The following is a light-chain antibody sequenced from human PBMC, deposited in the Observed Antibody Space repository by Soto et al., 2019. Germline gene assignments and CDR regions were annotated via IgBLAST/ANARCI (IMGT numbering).Light chain of an antibody. CDR3: QQRSNWPPT. CDR1: QSVNSY. CDR2: DAS. V-gene: IGKV3-11*01. J-gene: IGKJ1*01. Sequence: EIVMTQSPATLSLSPGERATLSCRASQSVNSYLAWYQQKPGQAPRLLIYDASTRATGIPARFSGSGSGTDFTLTITSLEPEDFAVYYCQQRSNWPPTFGQGTKVDIK.